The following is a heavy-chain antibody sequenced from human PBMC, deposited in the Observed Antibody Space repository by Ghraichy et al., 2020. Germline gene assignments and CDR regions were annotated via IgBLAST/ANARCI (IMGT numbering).Heavy chain of an antibody. Sequence: GGSLRLSCAGSGFSFISYALTWVRQAPGKGLEWVSAIGDRGDFTYYADSVKGRFSVSRDNLKNTLYLQMNNLRAEDTALYYCAKDIDYGGPGGALSLWGQGTMVTVSA. J-gene: IGHJ3*01. V-gene: IGHV3-23*01. D-gene: IGHD4-17*01. CDR3: AKDIDYGGPGGALSL. CDR2: IGDRGDFT. CDR1: GFSFISYA.